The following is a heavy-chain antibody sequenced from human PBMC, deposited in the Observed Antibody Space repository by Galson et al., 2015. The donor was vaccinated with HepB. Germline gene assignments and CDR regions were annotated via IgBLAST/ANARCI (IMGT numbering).Heavy chain of an antibody. CDR3: AKGWGSTTITRDFDY. CDR1: GFTFSSYA. V-gene: IGHV3-23*01. Sequence: SLRLSCAASGFTFSSYAMTWVRQPPGEGLEWVSLISGSGGATYYGGSVKGRFTISRDNSKNTLYLQMNSLRAEDTAIYYCAKGWGSTTITRDFDYWGQGTLVTVSS. D-gene: IGHD4-11*01. J-gene: IGHJ4*02. CDR2: ISGSGGAT.